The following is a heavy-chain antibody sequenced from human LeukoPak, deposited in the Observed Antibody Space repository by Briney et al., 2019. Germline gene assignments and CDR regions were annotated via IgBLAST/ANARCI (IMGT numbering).Heavy chain of an antibody. V-gene: IGHV1-46*01. CDR3: ARIFGTYCGGDCYSPISFAFDI. J-gene: IGHJ3*02. D-gene: IGHD2-21*02. Sequence: ASVKVSCKASGYTFTGYYMHWVRQAPGQGLEWMGIINPSDVSTIYAQKFQGRVTMTRDTSTTTVYMELRSLRSEDTAVYFCARIFGTYCGGDCYSPISFAFDIWGQGTMVTVSS. CDR2: INPSDVST. CDR1: GYTFTGYY.